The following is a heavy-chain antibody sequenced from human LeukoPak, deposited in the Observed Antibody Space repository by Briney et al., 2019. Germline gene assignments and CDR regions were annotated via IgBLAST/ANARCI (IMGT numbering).Heavy chain of an antibody. J-gene: IGHJ3*02. Sequence: SETLSLTCTVSGGSISSYYWSWIRQSPGKGLEWIGNIFYSGTTYYSPSLKTRLTISLDTSRNQFSLKLNSVTAADTAVYYCAKSNGYGLVDIWGQGTMVTVSS. D-gene: IGHD3-10*01. CDR2: IFYSGTT. CDR3: AKSNGYGLVDI. CDR1: GGSISSYY. V-gene: IGHV4-59*04.